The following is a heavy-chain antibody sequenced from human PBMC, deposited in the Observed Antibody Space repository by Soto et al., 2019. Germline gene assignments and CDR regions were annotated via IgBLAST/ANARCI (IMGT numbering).Heavy chain of an antibody. CDR1: GYTFTRYY. J-gene: IGHJ4*02. D-gene: IGHD3-22*01. CDR3: ARDYSDSSGIFDY. Sequence: QVQLVQSGAEVKKPGASVKVSCKASGYTFTRYYMHWVRQAPGQGLEWMGIINRSGGSTNYAQKFQGRVTMARDKSTSTVYMELSSLRSEDTAVYYCARDYSDSSGIFDYWGLGTLVTVSS. CDR2: INRSGGST. V-gene: IGHV1-46*01.